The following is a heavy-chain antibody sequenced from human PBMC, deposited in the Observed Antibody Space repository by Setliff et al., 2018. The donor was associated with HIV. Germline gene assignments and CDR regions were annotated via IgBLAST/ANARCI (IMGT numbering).Heavy chain of an antibody. Sequence: LSLSCVASGFNLYTTAMTWIRQIPGKGLEWVSSISGPGDIIFFADSLKGRFTISRDNSKNTIYLQMVSLRAEDTAVYFCAKGNYRFENWGQGTLVTVSS. V-gene: IGHV3-23*01. J-gene: IGHJ4*02. CDR3: AKGNYRFEN. D-gene: IGHD3-16*02. CDR2: ISGPGDII. CDR1: GFNLYTTA.